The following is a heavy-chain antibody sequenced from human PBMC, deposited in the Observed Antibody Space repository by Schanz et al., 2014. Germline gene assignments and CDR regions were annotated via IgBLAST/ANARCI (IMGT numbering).Heavy chain of an antibody. CDR2: FYSSGST. CDR3: AREKVDMVVIPGARRNYYCSGMDV. D-gene: IGHD2-2*01. J-gene: IGHJ6*02. V-gene: IGHV4-4*07. CDR1: GGSISSYY. Sequence: QVQLQESGPGLVKPSETLSLTCSVSGGSISSYYWSWIRQPAGKGLEWIGRFYSSGSTNYNPSLQSRVTMAMERSRSRFSRRRGAVTAADTAVYYCAREKVDMVVIPGARRNYYCSGMDVWGQGTAVAVSS.